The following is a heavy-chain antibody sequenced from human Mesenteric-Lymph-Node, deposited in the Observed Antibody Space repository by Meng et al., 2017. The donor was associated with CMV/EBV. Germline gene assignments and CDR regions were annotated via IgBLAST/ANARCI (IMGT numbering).Heavy chain of an antibody. J-gene: IGHJ4*02. CDR1: GFTFRSNV. D-gene: IGHD4-17*01. CDR2: ISGSGSRT. Sequence: GESLKISCAASGFTFRSNVMSWVRQAPGKGLEWVSTISGSGSRTYYADSVKGRFTISRDNSKHTLFLQMNSLRAEDTAVYYCARLSGDDYGDYVRRFDSWGQGALVTVSS. CDR3: ARLSGDDYGDYVRRFDS. V-gene: IGHV3-23*01.